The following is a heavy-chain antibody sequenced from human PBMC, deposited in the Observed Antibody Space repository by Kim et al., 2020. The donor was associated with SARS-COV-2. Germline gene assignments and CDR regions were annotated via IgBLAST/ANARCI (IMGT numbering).Heavy chain of an antibody. Sequence: GGSLRLSCTASGFTFGDYAMSWVRQAPGKGLEWVGFIRSEANGGKTAYAASVKGRFTISRDDSKSIAYLQMNSLKTEDTAVYYCTRDDIYDFCSGYYRLGVDYWGQGTLVTASS. CDR3: TRDDIYDFCSGYYRLGVDY. V-gene: IGHV3-49*04. CDR2: IRSEANGGKT. CDR1: GFTFGDYA. J-gene: IGHJ4*02. D-gene: IGHD3-3*01.